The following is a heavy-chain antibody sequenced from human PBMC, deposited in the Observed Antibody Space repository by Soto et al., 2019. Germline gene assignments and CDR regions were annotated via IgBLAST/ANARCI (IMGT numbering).Heavy chain of an antibody. CDR1: GYTFTSYA. D-gene: IGHD1-26*01. CDR3: ARDLGGSAGDY. Sequence: QVQLVQSGAEVKKPGASVKVSCKASGYTFTSYAMHWVRQAPGQRLEWMGWINAGNGNTKYSQKFQGRVTITRDISAGTVDMELSSLRSEDTAVYYCARDLGGSAGDYWGEGTLVTVSS. J-gene: IGHJ4*02. CDR2: INAGNGNT. V-gene: IGHV1-3*01.